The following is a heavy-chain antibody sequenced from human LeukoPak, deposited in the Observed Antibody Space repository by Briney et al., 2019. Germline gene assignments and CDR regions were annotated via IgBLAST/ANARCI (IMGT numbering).Heavy chain of an antibody. CDR1: GFTLSGAW. J-gene: IGHJ1*01. CDR2: INPDGTDT. D-gene: IGHD3-10*01. CDR3: ARVSGPGLDEYFHL. V-gene: IGHV3-74*01. Sequence: GGSLRLSCAASGFTLSGAWMHWVRQAPGKGLVWVSRINPDGTDTRYADSVKGRFTISRDDAKNTLYLHMNSLRAEDTAVYYCARVSGPGLDEYFHLWGQGTLVTVSS.